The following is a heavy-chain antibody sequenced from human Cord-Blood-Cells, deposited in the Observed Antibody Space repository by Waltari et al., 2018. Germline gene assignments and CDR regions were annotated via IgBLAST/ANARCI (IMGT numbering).Heavy chain of an antibody. V-gene: IGHV4-39*01. CDR1: RGSISSSSYH. Sequence: QLQLQESCPGLVTPSETLSPTCTVPRGSISSSSYHWGWIRQPPGKGLEWIGSIYYSGSTYYNPSLKSRVTISVDTSKNQFSLKLSSVTAADTAVYYWARSKLVWFDPWGQGTLVTVSS. CDR2: IYYSGST. CDR3: ARSKLVWFDP. J-gene: IGHJ5*02. D-gene: IGHD6-6*01.